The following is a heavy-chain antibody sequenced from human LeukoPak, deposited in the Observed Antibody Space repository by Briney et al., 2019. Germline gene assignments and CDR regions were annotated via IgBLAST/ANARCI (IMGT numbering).Heavy chain of an antibody. Sequence: ASVKVPCKASGYTFSGYYIHWVRQAPGQGLEWMGWINPNSGGTNYAQKFQGRVTMTRDTSISTAYMELSRLRSDDTAVYYCARVLAGVGGDYWGQGTLVTVSS. CDR3: ARVLAGVGGDY. J-gene: IGHJ4*02. CDR1: GYTFSGYY. V-gene: IGHV1-2*02. CDR2: INPNSGGT. D-gene: IGHD1-26*01.